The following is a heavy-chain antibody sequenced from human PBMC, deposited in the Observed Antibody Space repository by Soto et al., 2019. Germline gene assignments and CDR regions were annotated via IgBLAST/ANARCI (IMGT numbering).Heavy chain of an antibody. Sequence: GGSLRLSCAASGFTFSSYWMSWVRQAPGKGLEWVANIKQDGSEKYYVDSVKGRFTISRDNAKNSLYLQMNSLRAEDTAVYYCARASVSIAAAARYYFDYWGRGTLVTVSS. D-gene: IGHD6-13*01. J-gene: IGHJ4*02. V-gene: IGHV3-7*03. CDR1: GFTFSSYW. CDR3: ARASVSIAAAARYYFDY. CDR2: IKQDGSEK.